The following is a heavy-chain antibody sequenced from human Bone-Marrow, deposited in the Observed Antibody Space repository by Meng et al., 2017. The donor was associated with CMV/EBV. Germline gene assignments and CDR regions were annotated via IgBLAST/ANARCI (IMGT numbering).Heavy chain of an antibody. J-gene: IGHJ4*02. CDR3: ARSRRRDFWSRPAGY. Sequence: ASVKVSCKASGYTFTSYYMHWVRQAPGQGLEWMGIINPSGGSTSYAQKFQGRVTMTRDTSTSTVYMELSSLRSEDTAVYYCARSRRRDFWSRPAGYWGQGTLVTVSS. CDR2: INPSGGST. CDR1: GYTFTSYY. V-gene: IGHV1-46*01. D-gene: IGHD3-3*01.